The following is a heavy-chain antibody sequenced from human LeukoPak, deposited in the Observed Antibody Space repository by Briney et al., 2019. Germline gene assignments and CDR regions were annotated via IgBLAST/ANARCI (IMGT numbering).Heavy chain of an antibody. CDR2: ISGDGSDT. CDR1: GFTFSTYW. V-gene: IGHV3-74*01. J-gene: IGHJ4*02. D-gene: IGHD3-22*01. Sequence: PGGSLRLSCAASGFTFSTYWMHWVRQAPGKGLVWVSRISGDGSDTRYADSVKGRFIISRDNAKNTLYLQLNGLRAEDTAVYYCAKDWSGYYYSSPPDYWGQGTLVTVSS. CDR3: AKDWSGYYYSSPPDY.